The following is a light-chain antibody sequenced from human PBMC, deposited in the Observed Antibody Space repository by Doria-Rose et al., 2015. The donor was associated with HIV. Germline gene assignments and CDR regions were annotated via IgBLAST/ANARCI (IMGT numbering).Light chain of an antibody. J-gene: IGKJ3*01. Sequence: TQSPESLGMSLGERATLNCKSNQSLLYTSKNYLAWYQQKPGQPPKLLIYWASTRQSGVPARLSGSGSGTDFTLTISSLEAEDEAVYYCQQYYDTPSFGPGTTVDIK. CDR2: WAS. V-gene: IGKV4-1*01. CDR1: QSLLYTSKNY. CDR3: QQYYDTPS.